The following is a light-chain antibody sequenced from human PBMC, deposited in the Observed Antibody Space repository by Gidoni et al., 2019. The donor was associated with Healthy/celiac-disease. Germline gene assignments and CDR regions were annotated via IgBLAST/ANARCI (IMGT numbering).Light chain of an antibody. Sequence: SSALTQDPAVSVALVQTVRITCQGDSLRSYYASWYQQKPGQAPVLVIYGKNNRPSGRPDRFSGSSSGNTASLTITGAQAEDEADYYCNSRDSSGNHVFGTGTKVTVL. CDR2: GKN. V-gene: IGLV3-19*01. CDR1: SLRSYY. CDR3: NSRDSSGNHV. J-gene: IGLJ1*01.